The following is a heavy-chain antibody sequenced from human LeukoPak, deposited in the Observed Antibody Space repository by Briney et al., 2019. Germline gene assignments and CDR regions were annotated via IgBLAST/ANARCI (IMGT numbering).Heavy chain of an antibody. CDR2: INPNGGGT. CDR1: GYTFTSHY. CDR3: ATTLVGTMVRAALYFYVMDV. D-gene: IGHD3-10*01. Sequence: ASVKVSCKAPGYTFTSHYFHWVRQAPGQGLEWMGRINPNGGGTKYAQKFQGRVTMTRDTSITTAYMELSRLTSDDTAVYYCATTLVGTMVRAALYFYVMDVWGQGTTVTVSS. J-gene: IGHJ6*02. V-gene: IGHV1-2*02.